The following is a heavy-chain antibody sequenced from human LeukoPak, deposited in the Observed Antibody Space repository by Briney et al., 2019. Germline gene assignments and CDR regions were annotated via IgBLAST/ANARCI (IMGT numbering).Heavy chain of an antibody. D-gene: IGHD1-26*01. CDR2: ISGSGSST. CDR3: AKGGSGTYYGIVY. V-gene: IGHV3-23*01. J-gene: IGHJ4*02. Sequence: GGSLRLSCAASGFTFSSYAMTWVRQAPGKGLEWVSAISGSGSSTYYADSVKGRFTISRDNSKNTLYLQMNSLRAEDTAVYYCAKGGSGTYYGIVYWGQGTLVTVSS. CDR1: GFTFSSYA.